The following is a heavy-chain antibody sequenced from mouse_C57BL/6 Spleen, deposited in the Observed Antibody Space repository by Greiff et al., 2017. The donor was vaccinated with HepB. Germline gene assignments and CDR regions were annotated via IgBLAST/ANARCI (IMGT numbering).Heavy chain of an antibody. CDR2: INPNNGGT. J-gene: IGHJ1*03. V-gene: IGHV1-26*01. D-gene: IGHD1-1*01. CDR3: ATRSTVVATRYFDV. CDR1: GYTFTDYY. Sequence: EVQLQQSGPELVKPGASVKISCKASGYTFTDYYMNWVKQSHGKSLEWIGDINPNNGGTSYNQKFKGKATLTVDKSSSTAYMELRSLTSEDSAVYYCATRSTVVATRYFDVWGTGTTVTVSS.